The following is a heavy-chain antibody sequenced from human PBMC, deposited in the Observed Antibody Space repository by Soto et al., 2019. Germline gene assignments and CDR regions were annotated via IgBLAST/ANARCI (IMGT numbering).Heavy chain of an antibody. V-gene: IGHV1-69*01. J-gene: IGHJ4*02. CDR1: GGTFSSDA. D-gene: IGHD6-19*01. Sequence: QVQLVQSGAEVRKPGSSVKVSCKASGGTFSSDAVSWARQAPGQGLEWMGGLIPILGTTHYAQKFQGRVTITADESTNTAYMGLSSLRSDDTAVYYCARASGYVSGWYHDYWGQGTRVTVSS. CDR2: LIPILGTT. CDR3: ARASGYVSGWYHDY.